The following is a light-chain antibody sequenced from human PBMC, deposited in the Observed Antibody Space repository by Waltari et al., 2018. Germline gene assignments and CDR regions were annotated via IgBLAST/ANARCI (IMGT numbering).Light chain of an antibody. V-gene: IGKV3-15*01. Sequence: DIVMTQSPATLSVSPGDRATLSCRASQSVSSNLVWYQQKPGQAPRLLIYGASTRATGIPARFSGSGSGTEFTLTISSLQSEDFAVYYCQQYNNWPPYTFGQGTKLEI. J-gene: IGKJ2*01. CDR2: GAS. CDR1: QSVSSN. CDR3: QQYNNWPPYT.